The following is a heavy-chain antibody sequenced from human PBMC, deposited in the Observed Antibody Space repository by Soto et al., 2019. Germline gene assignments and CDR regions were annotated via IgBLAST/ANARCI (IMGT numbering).Heavy chain of an antibody. V-gene: IGHV1-18*01. CDR3: ARSPQHYYDSSGTTDY. Sequence: QVQLVQSGAEVKKPGASVKVSCKASGYSFTSYGVSWVRQAPGQGLEWMGWISGFNGKTNYAQKVQGRVIMTTDTSTSTAYMELRSLRSDDTDGYYCARSPQHYYDSSGTTDYWGQGTLVTVSS. CDR1: GYSFTSYG. D-gene: IGHD3-22*01. CDR2: ISGFNGKT. J-gene: IGHJ4*02.